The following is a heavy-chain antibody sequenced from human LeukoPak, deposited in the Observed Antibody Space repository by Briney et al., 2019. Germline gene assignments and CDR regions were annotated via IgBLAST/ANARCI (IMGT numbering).Heavy chain of an antibody. CDR2: MNPNSGNA. CDR1: LYTFTRYY. Sequence: SVQVSCKASLYTFTRYYMHWVRQAPGQGLAGMGLMNPNSGNAGYAQKFQGRVSMTRNTSRSTAYMELSSLRSEHTAVYYCARIHVSRYCSSTSCPTGWFDPWGQGTLVTVSS. D-gene: IGHD2-2*01. J-gene: IGHJ5*02. CDR3: ARIHVSRYCSSTSCPTGWFDP. V-gene: IGHV1-8*01.